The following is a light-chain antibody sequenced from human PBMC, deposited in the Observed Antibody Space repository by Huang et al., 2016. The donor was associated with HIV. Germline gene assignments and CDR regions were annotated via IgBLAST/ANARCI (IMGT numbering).Light chain of an antibody. Sequence: IQLTQSPSSLSASVGDRVTITCRASQDISSYLAWYQEKSGKAPKLLIYAASTLQSGVPSRFSGSGSGTDFTLTISSLQSEDFATYYCQQLNSYPRTFGQGTKVEIK. J-gene: IGKJ1*01. V-gene: IGKV1-9*01. CDR2: AAS. CDR1: QDISSY. CDR3: QQLNSYPRT.